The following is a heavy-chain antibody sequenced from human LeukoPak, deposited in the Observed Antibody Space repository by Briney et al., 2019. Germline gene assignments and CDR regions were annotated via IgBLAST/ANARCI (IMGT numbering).Heavy chain of an antibody. CDR2: IKQDGSEK. CDR3: ARSRNFCSGGSCSLPRTFDI. D-gene: IGHD2-15*01. V-gene: IGHV3-7*01. CDR1: GFTFSNYG. J-gene: IGHJ3*02. Sequence: GGSLRLSCAASGFTFSNYGMHWVRQAPGKGLEWVANIKQDGSEKFYVDSVKGRFTISRDNAKNSLYLQMNSLRAEDTAVYYCARSRNFCSGGSCSLPRTFDIWGQGTMVTVSS.